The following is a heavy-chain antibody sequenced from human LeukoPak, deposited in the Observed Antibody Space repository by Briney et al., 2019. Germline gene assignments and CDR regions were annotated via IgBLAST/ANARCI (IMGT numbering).Heavy chain of an antibody. CDR1: GFTFSSYS. J-gene: IGHJ4*02. V-gene: IGHV3-21*01. Sequence: PGGPLRLSCAASGFTFSSYSMNWVHQAPGKGLEWVSSISAISTYIYYADSVKGRFSISRDNAKNSLFLQMNSLRAEDTALYYCARDRSTNSYAEYFFDYWGQGTLVTVSS. CDR2: ISAISTYI. CDR3: ARDRSTNSYAEYFFDY. D-gene: IGHD5-18*01.